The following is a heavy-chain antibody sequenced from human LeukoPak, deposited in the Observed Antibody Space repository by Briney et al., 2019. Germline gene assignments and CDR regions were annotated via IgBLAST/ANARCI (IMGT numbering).Heavy chain of an antibody. CDR3: ARESVIIAAAGKGFDY. V-gene: IGHV1-2*02. CDR1: GYTFTGYY. CDR2: INPNSGGT. J-gene: IGHJ4*02. Sequence: SVKVSCKASGYTFTGYYMHWVRHAPGQGLEWMGWINPNSGGTNYAQKFQGRVTMTRDTSISTAYMELSRLRSDDTAVYYCARESVIIAAAGKGFDYWGQGTLVTVSA. D-gene: IGHD6-13*01.